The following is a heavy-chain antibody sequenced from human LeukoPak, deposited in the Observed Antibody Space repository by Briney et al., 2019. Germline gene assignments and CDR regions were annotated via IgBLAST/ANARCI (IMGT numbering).Heavy chain of an antibody. J-gene: IGHJ6*03. Sequence: AGGSLRLSCAASGFTFSSYGMHWVRQAPGKGLEWVAVISYDGSNKYYADSVKGRFTISRDNSKNTLYLQMNSLRAEDTAVYYCAKIHYGDYAPNYYYYMDVWGKGTTVTVSS. V-gene: IGHV3-30*18. CDR2: ISYDGSNK. CDR1: GFTFSSYG. D-gene: IGHD4-17*01. CDR3: AKIHYGDYAPNYYYYMDV.